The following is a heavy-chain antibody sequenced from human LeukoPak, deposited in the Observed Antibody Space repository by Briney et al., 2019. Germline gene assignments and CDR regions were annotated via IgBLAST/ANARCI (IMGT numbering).Heavy chain of an antibody. CDR3: ARIKQFQLKPNYYYGMDV. V-gene: IGHV3-48*02. CDR1: GFTFNTYS. J-gene: IGHJ6*02. CDR2: ISSSSNYI. Sequence: QPGGSLRLSCTASGFTFNTYSLNRVRPAPGQGLKWLSHISSSSNYIYYADSVKGRFTISRDNARNSLYLQMSSLGDDDTAVYYCARIKQFQLKPNYYYGMDVWGQGTSVTVSS. D-gene: IGHD2-2*01.